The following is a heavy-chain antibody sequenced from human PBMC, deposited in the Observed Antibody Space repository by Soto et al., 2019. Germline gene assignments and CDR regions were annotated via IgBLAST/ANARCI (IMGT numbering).Heavy chain of an antibody. D-gene: IGHD6-13*01. Sequence: KPSETLSLTCAVSGGSISSSNWWSWFLQPPGKGLEWIGEIYHSGSTNYNPSLKSRVTISVDKSKNQFSLKLSSVTAADTAVYYCALSLATKHIDYWGQGPLVNVSS. V-gene: IGHV4-4*02. CDR1: GGSISSSNW. CDR3: ALSLATKHIDY. J-gene: IGHJ4*02. CDR2: IYHSGST.